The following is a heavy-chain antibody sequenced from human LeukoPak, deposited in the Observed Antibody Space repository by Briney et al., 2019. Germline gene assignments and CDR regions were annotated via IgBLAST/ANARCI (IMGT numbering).Heavy chain of an antibody. CDR3: ARQPAYYDILTGYPSYGMDV. CDR2: IYPGDSDT. J-gene: IGHJ6*04. CDR1: GYSFTSYW. V-gene: IGHV5-51*01. Sequence: HGESLKISCKGSGYSFTSYWIGWVRRMPGKGLEWMGIIYPGDSDTRYSPSFQGQVTISADKSISTAYLQWSSLKASDTAMYYCARQPAYYDILTGYPSYGMDVWGKGTTVTVSS. D-gene: IGHD3-9*01.